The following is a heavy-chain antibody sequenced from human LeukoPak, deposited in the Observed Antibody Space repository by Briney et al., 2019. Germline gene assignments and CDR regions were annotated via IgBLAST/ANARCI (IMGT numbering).Heavy chain of an antibody. V-gene: IGHV1-2*06. CDR1: GYTFTGYY. CDR2: INPNSGGT. Sequence: ASVKVSCKASGYTFTGYYMHWVRQAPGQGLEWMGRINPNSGGTSYAQKFQGRVTMTRDTSITTAYMELSRLRSDDTAVYYCTREPISGVDYWGQGTLVTVSS. CDR3: TREPISGVDY. D-gene: IGHD2-2*02. J-gene: IGHJ4*02.